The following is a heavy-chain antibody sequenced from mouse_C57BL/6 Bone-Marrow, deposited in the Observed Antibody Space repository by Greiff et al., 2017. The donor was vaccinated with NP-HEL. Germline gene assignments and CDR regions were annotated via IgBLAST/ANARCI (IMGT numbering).Heavy chain of an antibody. J-gene: IGHJ2*01. CDR3: EREGITTVVGFDY. V-gene: IGHV1-55*01. D-gene: IGHD1-1*01. CDR2: IYPGSGST. CDR1: GYTFTSYW. Sequence: QVQLQQPGAELVKPGASVKMSCKASGYTFTSYWITWVKQRPGQGLEWIGDIYPGSGSTNYNEKFKSKATLTVDTSSSTAYMQHSSLTSEDSAVYSCEREGITTVVGFDYWGQGTTLTVSS.